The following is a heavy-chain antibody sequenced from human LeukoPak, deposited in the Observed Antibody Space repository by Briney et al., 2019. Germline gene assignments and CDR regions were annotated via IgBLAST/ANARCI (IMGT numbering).Heavy chain of an antibody. D-gene: IGHD2-15*01. CDR3: ARGILSGYYFDS. CDR2: IHYSGSA. CDR1: GGSFSGYY. V-gene: IGHV4-34*01. Sequence: SSETLSLTCAVYGGSFSGYYWSWMRQSPGEGLEWIAEIHYSGSASYNPSLKSRVTISGDPSKNQVSLRVTSVTAADTAEYYCARGILSGYYFDSWGQGSLVTVSS. J-gene: IGHJ4*02.